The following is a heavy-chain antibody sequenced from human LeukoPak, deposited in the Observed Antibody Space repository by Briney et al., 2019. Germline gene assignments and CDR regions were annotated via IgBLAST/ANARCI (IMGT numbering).Heavy chain of an antibody. CDR3: ARGRSYHSTGYLPFFDY. CDR1: GGSFSGYY. V-gene: IGHV4-34*01. J-gene: IGHJ4*02. CDR2: INEINHSGST. Sequence: SETLSLTCAVYGGSFSGYYWSWIRQTPGKGLEWIGEINEINHSGSTNYNPSLKSRVTISVDTSKNQFSLKLTSVTAADTAVYFCARGRSYHSTGYLPFFDYWGQGILVTVSS. D-gene: IGHD3-22*01.